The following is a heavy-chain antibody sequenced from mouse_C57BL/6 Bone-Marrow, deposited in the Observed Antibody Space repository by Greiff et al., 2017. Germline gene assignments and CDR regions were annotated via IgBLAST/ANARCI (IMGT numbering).Heavy chain of an antibody. CDR1: GFTFTDYY. CDR3: ARDVTTVVANWYFDV. Sequence: EVQRVESGGGLVQPGGSLSLSCAASGFTFTDYYMSWVRQPPGKALEWLGFIRNKANGYTTEYSASVKGRFTISRDNSQSILYLQMNALRAEDSATYYCARDVTTVVANWYFDVWGTGTTVTVSS. V-gene: IGHV7-3*01. CDR2: IRNKANGYTT. J-gene: IGHJ1*03. D-gene: IGHD1-1*01.